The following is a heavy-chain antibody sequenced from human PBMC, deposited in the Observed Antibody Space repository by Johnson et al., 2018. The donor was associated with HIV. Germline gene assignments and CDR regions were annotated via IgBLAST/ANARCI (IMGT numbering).Heavy chain of an antibody. Sequence: VQLVESGGGLVQPGRSLRLSCAASGFSFDDYAMHWVRQPPGPGLEWVSGIRWNSGSIGYADSVKGRFTISRDKPKNSLYLQMNSLRAEDTAVYYCARAYDSSGYYYGVDAFAIRVQGTMLTVSS. CDR1: GFSFDDYA. CDR3: ARAYDSSGYYYGVDAFAI. V-gene: IGHV3-9*01. D-gene: IGHD3-22*01. CDR2: IRWNSGSI. J-gene: IGHJ3*02.